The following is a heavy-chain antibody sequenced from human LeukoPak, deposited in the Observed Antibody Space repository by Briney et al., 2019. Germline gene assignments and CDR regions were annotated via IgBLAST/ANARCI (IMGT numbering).Heavy chain of an antibody. CDR3: ARVSPTGGLAY. V-gene: IGHV4-59*01. Sequence: SETLSLTCTVSGGSITNYYWIWLRQPPGKGLEWIGYIYYNGNTNYNPSLKSRVALSVDTSKNQFSLKVNSVTHTDAAVYFCARVSPTGGLAYWGQGALVTVSS. CDR1: GGSITNYY. D-gene: IGHD1-1*01. J-gene: IGHJ4*02. CDR2: IYYNGNT.